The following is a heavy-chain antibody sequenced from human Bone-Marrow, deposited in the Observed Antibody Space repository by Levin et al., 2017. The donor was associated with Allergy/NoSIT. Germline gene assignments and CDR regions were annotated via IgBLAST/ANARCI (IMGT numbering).Heavy chain of an antibody. D-gene: IGHD6-19*01. CDR1: GGSIRNSNW. CDR3: TRLRYSSSGYYHYYYGMDV. CDR2: IFHSGTT. J-gene: IGHJ6*02. Sequence: SQTLSLTCAVSGGSIRNSNWWTWLRQPPGKGLEWIGEIFHSGTTNYNPALKSRVAISVDKSKNQFSLNLTSVTAADTAVYYCTRLRYSSSGYYHYYYGMDVWGQGTTVTVSS. V-gene: IGHV4-4*02.